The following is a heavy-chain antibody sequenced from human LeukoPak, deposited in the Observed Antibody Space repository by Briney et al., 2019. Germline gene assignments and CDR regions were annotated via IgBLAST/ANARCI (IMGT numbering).Heavy chain of an antibody. D-gene: IGHD3-10*01. CDR2: IWNDGSNK. CDR3: ARASGPFDY. V-gene: IGHV3-33*01. Sequence: PGGSPRLSCAASGFTFSIYGMHWVRQVPGKGLEWVAVIWNDGSNKYYADSVKGRFTISRDNSKNTLYLQMNSLRAEDTAVYSCARASGPFDYWGLGTLVTVSS. J-gene: IGHJ4*02. CDR1: GFTFSIYG.